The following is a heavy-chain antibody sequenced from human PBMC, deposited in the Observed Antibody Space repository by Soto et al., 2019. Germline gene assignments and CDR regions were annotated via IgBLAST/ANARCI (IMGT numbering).Heavy chain of an antibody. Sequence: GGSRNLSDQPSGFPLTTYPMTWSGQPPGKGLEWSPAISGSGGSTYHADSVKGRFTISRDNSKNTLYLQMNSLRAEDTAVYYCAKLPAPYYDYIWGSYREYYFDYWGQGTLVTVSS. D-gene: IGHD3-16*02. V-gene: IGHV3-23*01. CDR2: ISGSGGST. J-gene: IGHJ4*02. CDR1: GFPLTTYP. CDR3: AKLPAPYYDYIWGSYREYYFDY.